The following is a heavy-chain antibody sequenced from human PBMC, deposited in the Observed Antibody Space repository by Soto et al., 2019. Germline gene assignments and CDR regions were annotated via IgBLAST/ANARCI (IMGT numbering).Heavy chain of an antibody. J-gene: IGHJ4*02. CDR3: TRSDVDTADLDY. D-gene: IGHD5-18*01. Sequence: QLQLQESGPGLVKPSETLSLTCTVSGGSISSRSYYWGWIRQPPGKGLEWIGRIYYSGSTYYYPSIKRRFTISVDTSQKQYALELSSVTAADTVVDDCTRSDVDTADLDYWGQGTLVTAS. CDR2: IYYSGST. V-gene: IGHV4-39*01. CDR1: GGSISSRSYY.